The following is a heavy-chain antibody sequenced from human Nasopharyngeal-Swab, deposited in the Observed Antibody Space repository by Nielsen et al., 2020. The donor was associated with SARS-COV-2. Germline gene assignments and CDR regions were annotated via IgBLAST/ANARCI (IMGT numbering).Heavy chain of an antibody. CDR2: ISWNSGST. CDR3: AKDSYDFWSGDPPAAFYYYYMDV. CDR1: GFIINYYA. Sequence: SLMISSAASGFIINYYAMHLVRQAPGKGLERVSGISWNSGSTGYPDSVKGRFTTSRDNAKNSLYLQMNSLRAEDTALYYCAKDSYDFWSGDPPAAFYYYYMDVWGKGTTVTVSS. V-gene: IGHV3-9*01. J-gene: IGHJ6*03. D-gene: IGHD3-3*01.